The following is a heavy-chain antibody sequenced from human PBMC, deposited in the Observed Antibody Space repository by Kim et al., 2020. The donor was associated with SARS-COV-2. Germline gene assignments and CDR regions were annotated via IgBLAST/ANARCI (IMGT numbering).Heavy chain of an antibody. Sequence: ASVKVSCKASGYAFTSFGVNWVRQAPGQGLEWMGWITTNTGSPTYAQGFTGRFVFSLDTSVSAAYLEISSLKAEDTAVYYCARFRGGWYFDLWGRGTLVTVSS. V-gene: IGHV7-4-1*02. D-gene: IGHD3-10*01. CDR1: GYAFTSFG. CDR2: ITTNTGSP. J-gene: IGHJ2*01. CDR3: ARFRGGWYFDL.